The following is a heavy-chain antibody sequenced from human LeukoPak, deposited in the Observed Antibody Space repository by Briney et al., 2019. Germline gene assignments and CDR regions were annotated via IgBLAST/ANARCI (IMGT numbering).Heavy chain of an antibody. V-gene: IGHV3-49*03. CDR1: GFTFGDYA. J-gene: IGHJ6*03. Sequence: GGSLRLSCTASGFTFGDYAMSWFRQAPGKGREWVGFIRSKAYGGTTEYAASVKGRFTISRDDSKSIAYLQMNSLKTEDTAVYYCTRDQYCSGGSWYFFSYYYMDVWGKGTTVTVSS. D-gene: IGHD2-15*01. CDR2: IRSKAYGGTT. CDR3: TRDQYCSGGSWYFFSYYYMDV.